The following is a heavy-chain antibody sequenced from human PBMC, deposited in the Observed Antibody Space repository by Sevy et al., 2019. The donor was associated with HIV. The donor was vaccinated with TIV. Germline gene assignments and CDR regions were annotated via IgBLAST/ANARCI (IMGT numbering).Heavy chain of an antibody. D-gene: IGHD3-16*02. CDR1: GFTFSNAW. Sequence: GGSLRLSCAASGFTFSNAWMSWVRQAPGKGLEWVGRIKSKTDGGTTDYAAPVKGRFTISRDDSKNTLYLQMNSLKTEDTAVYYCTTRGNYDYVWGSYRYSEAHYRGQGTLVTVSS. V-gene: IGHV3-15*01. CDR3: TTRGNYDYVWGSYRYSEAHY. J-gene: IGHJ4*02. CDR2: IKSKTDGGTT.